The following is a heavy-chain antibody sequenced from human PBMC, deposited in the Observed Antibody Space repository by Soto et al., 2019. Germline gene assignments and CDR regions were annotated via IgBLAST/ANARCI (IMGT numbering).Heavy chain of an antibody. V-gene: IGHV1-18*01. CDR1: GYTFTRYG. J-gene: IGHJ6*02. CDR2: INTYNGNT. D-gene: IGHD3-16*01. CDR3: AMVDVYVTPSPQDV. Sequence: QVQLVQSGAEVKNPGASVKVSCKASGYTFTRYGIGWARQAPGQGLEWMGWINTYNGNTNYAQNVQGRVTLTTDTSTITGYMELRSLRSNDTAIYYCAMVDVYVTPSPQDVWGQGTTVIVSS.